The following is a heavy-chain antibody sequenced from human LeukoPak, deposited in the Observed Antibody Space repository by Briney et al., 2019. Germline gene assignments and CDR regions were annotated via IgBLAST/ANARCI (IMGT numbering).Heavy chain of an antibody. J-gene: IGHJ6*03. CDR1: GFTFSSYA. CDR3: ARDPTMVRGVIDAYMDV. Sequence: GGSLRLSCAASGFTFSSYAMHWVRQAPGKGLEWVAVITYDGSNKYYADSVKGRFTISRDDSKNTLYLQMNSLRAEDTAVYYCARDPTMVRGVIDAYMDVWGKGTTVTVSS. CDR2: ITYDGSNK. V-gene: IGHV3-30*04. D-gene: IGHD3-10*01.